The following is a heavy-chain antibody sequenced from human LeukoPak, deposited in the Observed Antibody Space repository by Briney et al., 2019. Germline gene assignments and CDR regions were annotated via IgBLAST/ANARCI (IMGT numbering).Heavy chain of an antibody. Sequence: PGGSLRLSCAASGFTFSSYSMNWVRQAPGKGLEWVSSISSSSSYIYYADSVKGRFTISRDNAKNTLYLQMNSLRAEDTAVYYCAKVVPKFTISSGGYFDYWGQGTLVTVSS. D-gene: IGHD3-3*01. J-gene: IGHJ4*02. CDR2: ISSSSSYI. CDR1: GFTFSSYS. CDR3: AKVVPKFTISSGGYFDY. V-gene: IGHV3-21*04.